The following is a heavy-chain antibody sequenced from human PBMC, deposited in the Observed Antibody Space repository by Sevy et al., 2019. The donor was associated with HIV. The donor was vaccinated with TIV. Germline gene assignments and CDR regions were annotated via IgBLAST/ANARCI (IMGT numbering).Heavy chain of an antibody. CDR3: ARVGSWFFFDY. J-gene: IGHJ4*02. CDR1: VFTVSSNY. Sequence: GGSLRLSCAASVFTVSSNYMSWVRQAPGKGLEWVSVIYSGGSTYYADSVKGRFTISRDNSKNTLYLQMNSLRAEDTAVYYCARVGSWFFFDYWGQGTLVTVSS. D-gene: IGHD6-13*01. V-gene: IGHV3-53*01. CDR2: IYSGGST.